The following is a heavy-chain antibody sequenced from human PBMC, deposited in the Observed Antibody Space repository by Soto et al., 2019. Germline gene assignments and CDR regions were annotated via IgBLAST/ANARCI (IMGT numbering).Heavy chain of an antibody. CDR1: GGTFSSYV. CDR2: VIPILGQT. V-gene: IGHV1-69*01. CDR3: ARVGGVGAPPGTDF. D-gene: IGHD1-26*01. Sequence: QLVQSGAEVKKPGSSVKISCKASGGTFSSYVISWLRQAPGQGLEWMGGVIPILGQTYYAPNLQGRVTITADVSMRTAYMELNRLTSADTAVYFCARVGGVGAPPGTDFWGQGTLVTVSS. J-gene: IGHJ4*02.